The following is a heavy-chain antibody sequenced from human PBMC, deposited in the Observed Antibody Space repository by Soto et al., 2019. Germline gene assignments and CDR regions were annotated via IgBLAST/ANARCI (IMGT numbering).Heavy chain of an antibody. V-gene: IGHV1-3*01. J-gene: IGHJ5*02. Sequence: ASVKVSCKASGYTFTSYAMHWVRQAPGQRLEWMGWINAGNGNTKYSQKFQGRVTITRDTSASTAYMELSSLRSEDTAVYYCASGRYCSSTSCSRHPPNDPWGQGTLVTVSS. CDR1: GYTFTSYA. D-gene: IGHD2-2*01. CDR3: ASGRYCSSTSCSRHPPNDP. CDR2: INAGNGNT.